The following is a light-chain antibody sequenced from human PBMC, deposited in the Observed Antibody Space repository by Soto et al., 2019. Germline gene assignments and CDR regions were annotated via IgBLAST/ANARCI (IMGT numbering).Light chain of an antibody. J-gene: IGLJ1*01. CDR3: NSYTSSGTYV. CDR2: EVT. V-gene: IGLV2-14*01. CDR1: SSDVGGYNS. Sequence: QSVLTQPASVSGSPGQSITISCSGSSSDVGGYNSVSWYQQHPGKAPKLLIYEVTNRPSGLSNRFSGSKSGSAASLTISWLQAEEEAAYYCNSYTSSGTYVFGTGTKVTVL.